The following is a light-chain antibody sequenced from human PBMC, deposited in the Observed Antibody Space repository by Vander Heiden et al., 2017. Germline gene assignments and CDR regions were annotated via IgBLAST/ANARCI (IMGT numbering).Light chain of an antibody. Sequence: DIQMTHSPSSLSASVGDRVTITCQASQDISNYLNWYQQKPGKAPKLLIYDASNLETGVPSRFSGSGSGTDSTFTISSLQPEDIATYYCQQYDNLPLYTFGQGTKLEIK. V-gene: IGKV1-33*01. CDR2: DAS. CDR1: QDISNY. J-gene: IGKJ2*01. CDR3: QQYDNLPLYT.